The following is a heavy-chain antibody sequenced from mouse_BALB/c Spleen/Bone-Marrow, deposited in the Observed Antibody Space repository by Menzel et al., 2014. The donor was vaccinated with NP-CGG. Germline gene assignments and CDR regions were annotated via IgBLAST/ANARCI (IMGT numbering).Heavy chain of an antibody. CDR3: ARGGSSYGWYFDV. Sequence: EVMLVESGAELVKPGASVKLSRTASGFNIKDTYMHWVKQRPEQGLEWIGRIDPANGNTKYDPKFRGKATITADTSSNTAYLQLSSLTSEDTAVYYCARGGSSYGWYFDVWGAGTTVTVSS. D-gene: IGHD1-1*01. CDR1: GFNIKDTY. J-gene: IGHJ1*01. V-gene: IGHV14-3*02. CDR2: IDPANGNT.